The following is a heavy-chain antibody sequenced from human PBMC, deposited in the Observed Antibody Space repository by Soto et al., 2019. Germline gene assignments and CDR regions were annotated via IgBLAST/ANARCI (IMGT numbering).Heavy chain of an antibody. CDR1: GFTFDDYA. Sequence: GGSLRLSCAASGFTFDDYAMHWVRQAPGKGLEWVSGISRNSGHIGYAGSAKGRFTISRDNAKNSLYLQMNSLRAEDTALYYCAKDKGDYGINPDAFHIWGQGTKVTVSS. CDR2: ISRNSGHI. D-gene: IGHD4-17*01. CDR3: AKDKGDYGINPDAFHI. V-gene: IGHV3-9*01. J-gene: IGHJ3*02.